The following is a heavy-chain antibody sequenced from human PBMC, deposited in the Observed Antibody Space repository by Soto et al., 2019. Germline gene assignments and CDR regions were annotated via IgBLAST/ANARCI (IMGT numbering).Heavy chain of an antibody. CDR2: IYYSGST. CDR1: GGSISSGDYY. D-gene: IGHD3-10*01. Sequence: TLSLTCTVSGGSISSGDYYWSWIRQPPGKGLEWIGYIYYSGSTYYNPSLKSRVTISVDTSKNQFSLKLSSVTAADTAVYYCARDGLMTHYYGSGSYYKGFDYWGQGTLVTVSS. J-gene: IGHJ4*02. CDR3: ARDGLMTHYYGSGSYYKGFDY. V-gene: IGHV4-30-4*01.